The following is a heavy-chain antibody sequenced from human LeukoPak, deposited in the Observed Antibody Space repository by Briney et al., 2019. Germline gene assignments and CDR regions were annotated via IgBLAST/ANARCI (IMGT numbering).Heavy chain of an antibody. D-gene: IGHD4-23*01. J-gene: IGHJ4*02. CDR1: GYTFTDYY. CDR2: INPNGGGT. Sequence: ASVKVSCKASGYTFTDYYIHWVRQAPGQGLEWMGWINPNGGGTNYAQKFQGRVTMTRDTSISTAYMELSRLRSDDTALYYCASLSGGNSDLEFDYWGQGTLITVSS. CDR3: ASLSGGNSDLEFDY. V-gene: IGHV1-2*02.